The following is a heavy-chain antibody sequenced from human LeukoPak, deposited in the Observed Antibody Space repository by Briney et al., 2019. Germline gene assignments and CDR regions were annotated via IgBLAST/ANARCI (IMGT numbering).Heavy chain of an antibody. Sequence: PSQTLSLTCTVSGGSISSGGYYWSWIRQPPGKGLEWIGYIYHSGSTYYNPSLKSRVTISVDRSKNQFSLKLSSVTAADTAVYYCARAPGGRVDIFDYWGQGTLVTVSS. CDR1: GGSISSGGYY. J-gene: IGHJ4*02. D-gene: IGHD2-15*01. V-gene: IGHV4-30-2*01. CDR3: ARAPGGRVDIFDY. CDR2: IYHSGST.